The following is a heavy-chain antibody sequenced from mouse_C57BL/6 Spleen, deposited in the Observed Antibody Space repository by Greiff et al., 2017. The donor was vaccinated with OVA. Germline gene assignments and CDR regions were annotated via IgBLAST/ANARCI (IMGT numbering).Heavy chain of an antibody. CDR2: ISYDGSN. J-gene: IGHJ1*03. CDR1: GYSITSGYY. D-gene: IGHD1-1*01. Sequence: EVKLQESGPGLVKPSQSLSLTCSVTGYSITSGYYWNWIRQFPGNKLEWMGYISYDGSNNYNPSLKNRISITRDTSKNQFFLKLNSVTTEDTATYYCAIYYGSSYVYFDVWGTGTTVTVSS. V-gene: IGHV3-6*01. CDR3: AIYYGSSYVYFDV.